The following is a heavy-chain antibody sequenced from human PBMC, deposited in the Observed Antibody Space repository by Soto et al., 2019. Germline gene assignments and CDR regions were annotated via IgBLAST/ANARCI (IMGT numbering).Heavy chain of an antibody. V-gene: IGHV4-31*03. CDR1: GGNSISGGYY. J-gene: IGHJ4*02. CDR2: IYYSGST. Sequence: SETLSVTCTVSGGNSISGGYYWNWIRQHPGKGLEWIGYIYYSGSTYYNPSLKSRVTISVDTSKNQFSLKLSSVTAADTAVYYCAREPLTWGQGTLVTVSS. CDR3: AREPLT.